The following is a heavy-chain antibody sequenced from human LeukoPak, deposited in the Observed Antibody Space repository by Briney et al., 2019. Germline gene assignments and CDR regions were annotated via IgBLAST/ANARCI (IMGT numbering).Heavy chain of an antibody. CDR1: GGTFSGYA. J-gene: IGHJ4*02. V-gene: IGHV1-69*05. Sequence: ASVKVSCKASGGTFSGYAISWVRQAPGQGLEWMGGIIPIFGNANYAQKFQGRVTITTDESTSTAYMELSSLRSEDTAVYYCARVPTTVTTWFDYWGQGTLVTVSS. CDR2: IIPIFGNA. CDR3: ARVPTTVTTWFDY. D-gene: IGHD4-17*01.